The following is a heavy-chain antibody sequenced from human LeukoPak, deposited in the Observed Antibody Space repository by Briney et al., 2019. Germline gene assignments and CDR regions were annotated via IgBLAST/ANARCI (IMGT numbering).Heavy chain of an antibody. Sequence: PGRSLRLSCAASGFTFSSYGMHWVRQVPGKGLEWVAVISYDGSNKYYADSVKGRFTISRDNSKNTLYLQMNSLRAEDTAVYYCASGLVGATGDYWGQGTLVTVSS. J-gene: IGHJ4*02. D-gene: IGHD1-26*01. CDR1: GFTFSSYG. V-gene: IGHV3-30*03. CDR3: ASGLVGATGDY. CDR2: ISYDGSNK.